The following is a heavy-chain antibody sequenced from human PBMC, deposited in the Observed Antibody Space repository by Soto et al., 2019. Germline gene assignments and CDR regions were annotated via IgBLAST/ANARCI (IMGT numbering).Heavy chain of an antibody. CDR1: GYTFTSYG. Sequence: AASVKVSCKASGYTFTSYGISWVRQAPGQGLEWMGWISAYNGNTNYAQKLQGRVTMTTGTSTSTAYMELRSLRSDDTAVYYCARGIEYQLLLPYYMDVWGKGTTVTVSS. V-gene: IGHV1-18*01. CDR3: ARGIEYQLLLPYYMDV. J-gene: IGHJ6*03. CDR2: ISAYNGNT. D-gene: IGHD2-2*01.